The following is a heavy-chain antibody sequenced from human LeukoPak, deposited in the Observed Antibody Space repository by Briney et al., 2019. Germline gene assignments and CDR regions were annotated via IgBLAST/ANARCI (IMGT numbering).Heavy chain of an antibody. Sequence: HPGRSLRLSCAASGFTFRDYHMHWVRQAPGKGLEWVAVISYDGTITNYADSVKGRFTVSRDNSENTLYLHMDSLSAEDTAVYYCARDAGASSGYDVGELDSWGQGTPVTVSS. D-gene: IGHD5-12*01. CDR1: GFTFRDYH. J-gene: IGHJ4*02. CDR3: ARDAGASSGYDVGELDS. V-gene: IGHV3-30*03. CDR2: ISYDGTIT.